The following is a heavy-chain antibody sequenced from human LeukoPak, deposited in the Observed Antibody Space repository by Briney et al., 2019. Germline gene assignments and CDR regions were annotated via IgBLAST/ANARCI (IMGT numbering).Heavy chain of an antibody. Sequence: GGSLRLSCAASGFTFSSYGMSWVRQAPGKGLEWVSAISGSGGSTYYADSVKGRFTISRDNAKNSLYLQMNSLRAEDTAVYYCARDLLTVDCSSTSCYLTWGQGTLVTVSS. CDR1: GFTFSSYG. V-gene: IGHV3-23*01. CDR3: ARDLLTVDCSSTSCYLT. D-gene: IGHD2-2*01. J-gene: IGHJ4*02. CDR2: ISGSGGST.